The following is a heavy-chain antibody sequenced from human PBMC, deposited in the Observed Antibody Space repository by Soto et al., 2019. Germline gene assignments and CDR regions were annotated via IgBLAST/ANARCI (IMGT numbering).Heavy chain of an antibody. Sequence: EVQLVESGGGLVKPGGSLRLSCAASGFTFSSYSMNWVRQAPGKGLEWVSSISSSSSYIYYADSVKGRFTISRDNAKNVLYLQMNSLRAEDTAVYYCAGDNELLEAFDIWGQGTMVTVSS. CDR2: ISSSSSYI. CDR3: AGDNELLEAFDI. V-gene: IGHV3-21*01. D-gene: IGHD1-26*01. J-gene: IGHJ3*02. CDR1: GFTFSSYS.